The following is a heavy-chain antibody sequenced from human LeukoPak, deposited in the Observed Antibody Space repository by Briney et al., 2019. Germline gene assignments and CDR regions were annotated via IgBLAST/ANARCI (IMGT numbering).Heavy chain of an antibody. J-gene: IGHJ6*03. CDR1: GFTFSNYA. Sequence: GGSLRLSCAASGFTFSNYAMSWVRPAPGKGLEWVSTINDRGIATYYADSVKGRFTISRDNSKNTLSLQVSSLRAEDTAIYYCAKGLKTAVGPYKGYHYYMDVWGKGTTVTVSS. CDR3: AKGLKTAVGPYKGYHYYMDV. CDR2: INDRGIAT. V-gene: IGHV3-23*01. D-gene: IGHD5-18*01.